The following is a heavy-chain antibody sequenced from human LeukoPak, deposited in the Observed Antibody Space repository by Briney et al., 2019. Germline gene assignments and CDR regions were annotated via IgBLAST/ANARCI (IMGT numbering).Heavy chain of an antibody. D-gene: IGHD3-22*01. J-gene: IGHJ4*02. CDR3: ARDYPSDDSSGYYPFDY. CDR1: GYTFTSYG. Sequence: ASVTVSFKASGYTFTSYGISWVRQPPAQGLEWMGWSSAYNGNTNYAKQLQGRLTITTDTSTNKAYMQLRSLRSDDTAVYYCARDYPSDDSSGYYPFDYWGQGTLVTVSS. CDR2: SSAYNGNT. V-gene: IGHV1-18*01.